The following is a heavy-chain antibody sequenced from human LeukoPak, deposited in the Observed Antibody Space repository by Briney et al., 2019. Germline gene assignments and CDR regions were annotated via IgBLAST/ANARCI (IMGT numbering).Heavy chain of an antibody. Sequence: HPGGSLRLSCAASGFTFSNYAMSWVRQAPGKGLEWVSSISVGGRSTYYADSVKGRFTISRDNSKNTLYLQMTSLRVEDTAVYYCAKEASSGSLNYWGQGTLVTVSS. V-gene: IGHV3-23*01. D-gene: IGHD6-19*01. CDR3: AKEASSGSLNY. CDR2: ISVGGRST. J-gene: IGHJ4*02. CDR1: GFTFSNYA.